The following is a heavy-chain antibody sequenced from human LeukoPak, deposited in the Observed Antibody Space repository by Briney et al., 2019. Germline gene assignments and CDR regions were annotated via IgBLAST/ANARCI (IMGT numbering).Heavy chain of an antibody. CDR1: GYTFTSYG. J-gene: IGHJ6*02. CDR3: ARDIRQTIFGVVILYYYYYYGMDV. CDR2: ISAYNGKT. D-gene: IGHD3-3*01. V-gene: IGHV1-18*01. Sequence: ASVKVSCKASGYTFTSYGISWVRQAPGQGLEWMAWISAYNGKTNYAQKLQGRVTMTRDTSTSTVYMELSSLRSEDTAVYYCARDIRQTIFGVVILYYYYYYGMDVWGQGTTVTVSS.